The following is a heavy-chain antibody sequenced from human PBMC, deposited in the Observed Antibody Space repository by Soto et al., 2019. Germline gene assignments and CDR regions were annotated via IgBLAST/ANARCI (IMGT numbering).Heavy chain of an antibody. Sequence: QVQLVESGGDVVQPGRSLRLSCAASGFTFRNYGMHWVRQAPGKGLEWMAVIWYDGSNKYYADSVKGRFTISRDNSKNTLYLQMNSLRDEDTAVYYCARGRDGYNPAYWGQGTLVIVSS. D-gene: IGHD5-12*01. CDR2: IWYDGSNK. CDR1: GFTFRNYG. V-gene: IGHV3-33*01. J-gene: IGHJ4*02. CDR3: ARGRDGYNPAY.